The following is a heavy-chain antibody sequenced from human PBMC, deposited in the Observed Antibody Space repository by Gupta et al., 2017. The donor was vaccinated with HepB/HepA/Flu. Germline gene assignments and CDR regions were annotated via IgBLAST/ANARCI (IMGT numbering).Heavy chain of an antibody. CDR3: ARQNNTFWAIDY. V-gene: IGHV4-39*01. Sequence: QVLLQESGPRLVKPSDTLSLTCTVSNDDMTTTNSHWCWIRQPPGEGLECIANIHNSGTTYYKPARKSRVTISIDPSKNQFVLKVPSTTAADTAVYYCARQNNTFWAIDYWVQGTLGTVSS. J-gene: IGHJ4*02. CDR1: NDDMTTTNSH. CDR2: IHNSGTT. D-gene: IGHD3-3*01.